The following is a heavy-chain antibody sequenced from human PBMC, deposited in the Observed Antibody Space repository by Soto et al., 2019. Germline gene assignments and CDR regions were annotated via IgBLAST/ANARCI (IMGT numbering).Heavy chain of an antibody. CDR3: VRGGAAGRYGMDV. CDR2: IYSGGST. Sequence: EVQLVESGGGLIQPGGSLRLSCAASGFTVSSNYMSWVRQAPGKGLEWVSVIYSGGSTYYADSVKGRFTISRDNSKNTLYLQMNSLRAEDTAVYYCVRGGAAGRYGMDVWGQGTTVTVSS. V-gene: IGHV3-53*01. J-gene: IGHJ6*02. CDR1: GFTVSSNY. D-gene: IGHD6-13*01.